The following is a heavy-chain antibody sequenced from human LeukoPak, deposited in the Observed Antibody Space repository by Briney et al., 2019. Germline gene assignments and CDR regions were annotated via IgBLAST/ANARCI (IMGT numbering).Heavy chain of an antibody. D-gene: IGHD6-13*01. CDR2: IFYSGST. CDR1: GGSISTSSYY. CDR3: ARDSSSWYRIDDAFDI. Sequence: PSETLSLTCTVSGGSISTSSYYWGWVRQPPGKGLEWIGNIFYSGSTYYSPSLKSRVTISLDTSKNQFSLRLSSVTAADTAVYYCARDSSSWYRIDDAFDIWGQGTVVTVSS. J-gene: IGHJ3*02. V-gene: IGHV4-39*07.